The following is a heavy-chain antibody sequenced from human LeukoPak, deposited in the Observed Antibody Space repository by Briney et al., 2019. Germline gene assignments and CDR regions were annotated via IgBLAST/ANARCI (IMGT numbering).Heavy chain of an antibody. V-gene: IGHV3-74*01. D-gene: IGHD2/OR15-2a*01. Sequence: PGGSLRLSCAASGNSWIHWVRQVPGQGLVWVSHINSDGSWTSYADSVKGRFTISKDNAKNTVYLQMNSLRAEDTAVYYCVSFYETYWGRGTLVTVSS. CDR2: INSDGSWT. CDR1: GNSW. CDR3: VSFYETY. J-gene: IGHJ4*02.